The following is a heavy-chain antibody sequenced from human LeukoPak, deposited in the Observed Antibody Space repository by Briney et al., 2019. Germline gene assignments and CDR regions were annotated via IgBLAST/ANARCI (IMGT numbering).Heavy chain of an antibody. J-gene: IGHJ3*02. V-gene: IGHV4-4*07. Sequence: SETLSLTCTVSGGSISSYYWSWIRQPAGKGLEWIGRIYTSGSTNYNPSLKSRVTMSVDTSKNQFSLKLSSVTAADTAVCYCARENPSGPLDALDIWGQGTMVTVSS. CDR2: IYTSGST. CDR3: ARENPSGPLDALDI. D-gene: IGHD2-8*02. CDR1: GGSISSYY.